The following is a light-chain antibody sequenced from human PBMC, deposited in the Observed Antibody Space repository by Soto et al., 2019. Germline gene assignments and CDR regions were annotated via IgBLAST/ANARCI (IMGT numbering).Light chain of an antibody. Sequence: QSALTQPASVSGSPGQSITISCTGTRSDVGGYNYVSWYQQHPGKAPKLMIYEVSNRPSGVSNRFSGSKSDNTASLTISGLQAEDEADYYCNSYTSSSTVIFGGGTKLTVL. J-gene: IGLJ2*01. V-gene: IGLV2-14*01. CDR1: RSDVGGYNY. CDR2: EVS. CDR3: NSYTSSSTVI.